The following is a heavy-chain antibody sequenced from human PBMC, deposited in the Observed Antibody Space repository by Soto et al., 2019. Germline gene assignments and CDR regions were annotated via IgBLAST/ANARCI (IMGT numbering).Heavy chain of an antibody. CDR1: GGTFSSYT. J-gene: IGHJ6*02. CDR2: IIPILGIA. Sequence: QVQLVQSGAEVKKPGSSVKVSCKASGGTFSSYTISWVRQAPGQGLEWMGRIIPILGIANYAQKFQGRVTITADKSTSTAYMELSSLRSEDTVVYYCARGVEMATKYYYGMDVWGQGTTVTVSS. V-gene: IGHV1-69*02. D-gene: IGHD5-12*01. CDR3: ARGVEMATKYYYGMDV.